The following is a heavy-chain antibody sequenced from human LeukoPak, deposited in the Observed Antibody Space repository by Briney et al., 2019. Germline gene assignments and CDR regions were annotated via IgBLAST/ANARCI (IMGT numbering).Heavy chain of an antibody. J-gene: IGHJ1*01. CDR2: INPNSGGT. D-gene: IGHD6-19*01. V-gene: IGHV1-2*02. CDR1: GYTFTAYY. CDR3: ARSGAYSSGWYAEYFQH. Sequence: VASVKVSCKASGYTFTAYYMHWVRQAPGQGLEWMGWINPNSGGTNYAQKFQGRVTMTRDTSISTAYMELSRLRSDDTAVYYCARSGAYSSGWYAEYFQHWGQGTLVTVSS.